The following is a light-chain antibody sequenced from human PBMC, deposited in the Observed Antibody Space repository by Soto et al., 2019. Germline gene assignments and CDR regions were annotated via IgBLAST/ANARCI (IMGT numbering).Light chain of an antibody. V-gene: IGLV2-14*03. Sequence: QSALTQPASVSGSPGQSITISCTGTSSDVGAYNYVSWYQQHPDKAPKLMIYDVSNRPSGVSNRFSGSKSGNTASLAISGLQAEDEADYYCSSYTSSSTLEVFGGGTQLTVL. CDR2: DVS. J-gene: IGLJ2*01. CDR3: SSYTSSSTLEV. CDR1: SSDVGAYNY.